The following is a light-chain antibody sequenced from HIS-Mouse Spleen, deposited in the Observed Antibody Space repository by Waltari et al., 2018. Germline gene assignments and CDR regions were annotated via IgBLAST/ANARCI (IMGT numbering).Light chain of an antibody. CDR3: SSYTSSSTEV. V-gene: IGLV2-14*03. CDR1: SSDVGGYNY. J-gene: IGLJ2*01. Sequence: QSALTQPASVSGSPGQSITISCTGTSSDVGGYNYVSWYQQHPGKAPKLMIYDVSNRPSGVSNRFSGSQSGNPASLTISGLQAEDEADYYCSSYTSSSTEVFGGGTKLTVL. CDR2: DVS.